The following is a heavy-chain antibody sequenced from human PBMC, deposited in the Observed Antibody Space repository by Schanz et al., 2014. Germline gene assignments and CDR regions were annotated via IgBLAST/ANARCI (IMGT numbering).Heavy chain of an antibody. CDR2: INPIGGST. CDR3: ARDRRRYCSTASCLHDNWFDP. V-gene: IGHV1-46*01. J-gene: IGHJ5*02. CDR1: GYTFTNFF. Sequence: QVHLVQSGAEVHKPGASLKISCKASGYTFTNFFLHWVRQAPGQGLEWMGIINPIGGSTTYAQKFRGAVTLTTDTSTGTAYMELRSLRSDDTAVYYCARDRRRYCSTASCLHDNWFDPWGQGTLVIVSS. D-gene: IGHD2-2*01.